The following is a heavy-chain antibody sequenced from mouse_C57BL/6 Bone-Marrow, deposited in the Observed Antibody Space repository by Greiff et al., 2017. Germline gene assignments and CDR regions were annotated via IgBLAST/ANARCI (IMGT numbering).Heavy chain of an antibody. D-gene: IGHD4-1*01. J-gene: IGHJ1*03. CDR1: GFTFSSYA. V-gene: IGHV5-9-1*02. CDR3: TRRGTGTLWYFDV. Sequence: EVQLQESGEGLVKPGGSLKLSCAASGFTFSSYAMSWVRQTPEKRLEWVAYISSGGDYIYYADTVKGRFTISRDNARNTLYLQMSSLKSEDTAMYYCTRRGTGTLWYFDVWGTGTTVTVSS. CDR2: ISSGGDYI.